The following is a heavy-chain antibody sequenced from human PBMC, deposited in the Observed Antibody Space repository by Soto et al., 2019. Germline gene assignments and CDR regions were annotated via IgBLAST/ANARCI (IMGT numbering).Heavy chain of an antibody. CDR3: AKMTVATSPFDY. J-gene: IGHJ4*02. V-gene: IGHV3-30*18. Sequence: QVRLVESGGGVVQPGRSLRLSCVVSGFNFSNYGIHWVRQAPGKGLEWVAAITHDGGKTYYANSVRGRVSVSRDNSKSTLYLQISSVRPEDTAVYYCAKMTVATSPFDYWGRGTPVTVSS. D-gene: IGHD5-12*01. CDR2: ITHDGGKT. CDR1: GFNFSNYG.